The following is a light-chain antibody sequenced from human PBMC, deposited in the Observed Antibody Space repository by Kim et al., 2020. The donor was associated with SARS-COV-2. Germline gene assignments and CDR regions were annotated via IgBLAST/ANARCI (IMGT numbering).Light chain of an antibody. CDR2: RNN. CDR1: SSNIGSNY. CDR3: AAWDDSLSGKV. Sequence: QSVLTQPPSASGTPGQRVTISCSGSSSNIGSNYVYWYQQLPGTAPKLLIYRNNQRPSGVPDRFSGSKSGTSASLAISGLRSEDEADYYCAAWDDSLSGKVFGGGTQLIVL. J-gene: IGLJ3*02. V-gene: IGLV1-47*01.